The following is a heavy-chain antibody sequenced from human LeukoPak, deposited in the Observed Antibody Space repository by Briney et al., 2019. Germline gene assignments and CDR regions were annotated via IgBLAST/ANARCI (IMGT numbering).Heavy chain of an antibody. V-gene: IGHV1-2*04. CDR3: ARTSTGEYQLLYKDAFDI. D-gene: IGHD2-2*02. CDR2: INPNSGGT. J-gene: IGHJ3*02. CDR1: GYTFTGYY. Sequence: ASVTVSCKASGYTFTGYYIHWVRQAPGQGLEWMGWINPNSGGTNYAQKFQGWVTMTRDTSVSTAYMELRSLRSDDTAVYYCARTSTGEYQLLYKDAFDIWGQGTMVTVSS.